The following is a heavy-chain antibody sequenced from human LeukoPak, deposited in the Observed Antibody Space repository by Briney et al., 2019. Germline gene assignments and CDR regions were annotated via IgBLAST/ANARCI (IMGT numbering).Heavy chain of an antibody. CDR1: GGSISSYY. CDR3: ARSSYYDRSGYQFDS. V-gene: IGHV4-59*08. Sequence: SETLSLTCTVSGGSISSYYWSWIRQPPGKGLEWIGYISYTGSTNYNPSLKSRVTISLDTSKNQFSLKLNSATAADTAVYYCARSSYYDRSGYQFDSWGQGTLVSVSS. CDR2: ISYTGST. J-gene: IGHJ4*02. D-gene: IGHD3-22*01.